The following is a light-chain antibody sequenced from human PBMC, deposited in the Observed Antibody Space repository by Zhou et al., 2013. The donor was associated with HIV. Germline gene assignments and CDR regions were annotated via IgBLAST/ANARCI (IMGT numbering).Light chain of an antibody. CDR3: QQYYNYPRT. V-gene: IGKV1-8*01. J-gene: IGKJ2*01. Sequence: AIQMTQSPSSFSASTGDTVTLTCRASQNLNTALAWYQQKPGKGPKLLVYGASTLQTGVPSRFSGNGSGTDFALTITCLQSEDFATYYCQQYYNYPRTFGQGTKLEVK. CDR2: GAS. CDR1: QNLNTA.